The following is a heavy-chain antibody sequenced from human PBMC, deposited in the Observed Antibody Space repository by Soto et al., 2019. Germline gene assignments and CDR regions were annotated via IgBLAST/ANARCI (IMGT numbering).Heavy chain of an antibody. Sequence: EVQLVESGGGLVQPGGSLRLSCAASGFTFNNYWMHWVRQAPGEGLVWVSRMNSDGSSTNYADSVKGRFTISRDNAKNTLYLQMHSLRAEDTAVYYCARGAISYYYMDVWGKGTTVTVSS. CDR1: GFTFNNYW. V-gene: IGHV3-74*01. D-gene: IGHD2-2*01. CDR2: MNSDGSST. CDR3: ARGAISYYYMDV. J-gene: IGHJ6*03.